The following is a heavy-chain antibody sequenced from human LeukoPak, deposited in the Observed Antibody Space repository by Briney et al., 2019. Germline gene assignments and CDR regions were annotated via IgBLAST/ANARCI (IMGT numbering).Heavy chain of an antibody. V-gene: IGHV4-4*07. J-gene: IGHJ5*02. CDR2: IYTSGST. CDR1: GGSISSYY. CDR3: ARDYCALPRADSSWTFDP. Sequence: WETLSLTCTVSGGSISSYYWSWIRQHAGKGLEWIGRIYTSGSTNYNPSLKSRVTISVDKSKNQFSLKLSSVTAADTAVYYCARDYCALPRADSSWTFDPWGQGTLVTVSS. D-gene: IGHD6-13*01.